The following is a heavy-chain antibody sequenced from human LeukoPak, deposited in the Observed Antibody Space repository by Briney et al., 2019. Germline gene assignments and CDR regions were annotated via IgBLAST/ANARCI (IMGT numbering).Heavy chain of an antibody. D-gene: IGHD4-17*01. J-gene: IGHJ6*02. V-gene: IGHV3-30*02. CDR2: IRYDGSNK. CDR3: AKSYGDYVEYYYGMDV. CDR1: GFTFSSYG. Sequence: GGSLRLSCAASGFTFSSYGMHWVRQAPGKGLEWVAFIRYDGSNKYYADSVKGRFTISRDNSKNTLYLQMNSLRAEDTAVYYCAKSYGDYVEYYYGMDVWGQGTTVTVSS.